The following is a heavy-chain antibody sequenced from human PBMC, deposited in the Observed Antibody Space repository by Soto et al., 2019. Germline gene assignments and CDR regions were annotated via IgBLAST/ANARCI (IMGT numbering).Heavy chain of an antibody. V-gene: IGHV4-59*08. Sequence: PSETLSLTCTVSGGSISSYYWSWIRQPPGKGLEWIGYIYYSGSTNYNPSLKSRVTISADTSKNQFSLKLNSVTAADTALYYCVHRVDWSPYDSWGQGTLVTVSS. CDR2: IYYSGST. CDR3: VHRVDWSPYDS. CDR1: GGSISSYY. D-gene: IGHD3-9*01. J-gene: IGHJ4*02.